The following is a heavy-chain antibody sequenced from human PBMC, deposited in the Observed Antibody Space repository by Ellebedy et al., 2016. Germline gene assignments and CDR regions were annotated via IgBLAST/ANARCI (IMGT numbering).Heavy chain of an antibody. CDR1: GYSFTSYW. CDR3: ARHSGRGYCSGGSCYSDYYYGMDV. J-gene: IGHJ6*02. V-gene: IGHV5-51*01. Sequence: GESLKISCKGSGYSFTSYWIGWVRQMPGKGLEWMGIIYPGDSDTRYSPSFQGQVTISADKSISTAYLQWSSLKASDTAMYYCARHSGRGYCSGGSCYSDYYYGMDVWGQGTTVTVSS. CDR2: IYPGDSDT. D-gene: IGHD2-15*01.